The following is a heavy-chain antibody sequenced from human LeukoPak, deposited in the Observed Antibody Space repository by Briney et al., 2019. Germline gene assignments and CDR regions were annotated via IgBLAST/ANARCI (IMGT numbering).Heavy chain of an antibody. CDR3: ARSGRRRDSSGLFDY. CDR2: INPSGGST. D-gene: IGHD6-19*01. CDR1: GYTFTSYY. V-gene: IGHV1-46*01. Sequence: GASVKVSCKASGYTFTSYYMHWVRQAPGQGLEWMGIINPSGGSTSYAQKFQGRVTMTRDTSTSTVYMELSSLRSEDTAVYYCARSGRRRDSSGLFDYWGQGTLVTVSS. J-gene: IGHJ4*02.